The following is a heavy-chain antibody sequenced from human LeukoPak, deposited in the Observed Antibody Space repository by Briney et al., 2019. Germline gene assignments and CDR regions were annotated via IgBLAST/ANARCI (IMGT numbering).Heavy chain of an antibody. J-gene: IGHJ4*02. CDR3: ARGTYGSGSYYPG. D-gene: IGHD3-10*01. CDR1: GLTFSGQW. V-gene: IGHV3-48*03. Sequence: GGSLTLSCAASGLTFSGQWMNWVRQAPGKGLEWVSYISSSGSTIYYADSVKGRFTISRDNAKNSLYLQMNSLRAEDTAVYYCARGTYGSGSYYPGWGQGTLVTVSS. CDR2: ISSSGSTI.